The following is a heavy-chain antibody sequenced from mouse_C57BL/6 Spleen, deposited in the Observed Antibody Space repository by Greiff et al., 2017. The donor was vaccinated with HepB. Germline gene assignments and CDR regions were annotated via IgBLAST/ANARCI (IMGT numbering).Heavy chain of an antibody. V-gene: IGHV1-53*01. Sequence: QVHVKQPGTELVKPGASVKLSCKASGYTFTSYWMHWVKQRPGQGLEWIGNINPSNGGTNYNEKFKSKATLTVDKSSSTAFMQLSSLTSEDSAVYYCAREGLYDGYYGAMDYWGQGTSVTVSS. CDR2: INPSNGGT. CDR1: GYTFTSYW. J-gene: IGHJ4*01. D-gene: IGHD2-3*01. CDR3: AREGLYDGYYGAMDY.